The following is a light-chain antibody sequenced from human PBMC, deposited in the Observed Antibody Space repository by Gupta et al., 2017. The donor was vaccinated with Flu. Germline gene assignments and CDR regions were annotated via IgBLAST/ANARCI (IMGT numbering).Light chain of an antibody. V-gene: IGLV3-21*02. CDR1: NIGRRS. J-gene: IGLJ1*01. CDR2: DDY. Sequence: SYVPTQPPAVSVAPGQTARIACGGNNIGRRSVYWYRQKAGLAPMMVIYDDYARPSGIPERFSGSNSGNMATLTIRGVEAGDEADYFCQVWDGGSDQYVFGAGTKVTVL. CDR3: QVWDGGSDQYV.